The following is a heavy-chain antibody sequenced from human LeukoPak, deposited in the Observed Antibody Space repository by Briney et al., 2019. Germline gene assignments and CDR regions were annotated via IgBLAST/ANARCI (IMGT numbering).Heavy chain of an antibody. V-gene: IGHV5-51*01. D-gene: IGHD3-10*01. CDR1: GYSFSSYW. Sequence: GESLKISCKASGYSFSSYWIGWMRQMPGKGLEWMGVIYPAGSDTRYSPSFQGQVTISADKSISTAYLQWSSLRASDTAVYYCAKGDGEFAHWGQGTLVTVSS. J-gene: IGHJ4*02. CDR3: AKGDGEFAH. CDR2: IYPAGSDT.